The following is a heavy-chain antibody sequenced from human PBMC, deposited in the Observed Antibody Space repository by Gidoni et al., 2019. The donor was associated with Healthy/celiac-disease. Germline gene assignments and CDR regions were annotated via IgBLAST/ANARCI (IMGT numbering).Heavy chain of an antibody. V-gene: IGHV4-38-2*02. J-gene: IGHJ4*02. D-gene: IGHD1-26*01. CDR3: ARVVGATGEVYN. CDR1: GYSISSGYY. CDR2: IYHSGST. Sequence: QVQLQESGPGLVKPSETLSLTCTVSGYSISSGYYWGWIRQPPGKGLEWIGSIYHSGSTYYNPSLKSRVTISVDTSKNQFSLKLSSVTAADTAVYYCARVVGATGEVYNWGQGTLVTVSS.